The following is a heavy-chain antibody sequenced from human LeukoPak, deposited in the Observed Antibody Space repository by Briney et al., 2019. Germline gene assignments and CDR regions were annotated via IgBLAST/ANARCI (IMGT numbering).Heavy chain of an antibody. J-gene: IGHJ6*03. V-gene: IGHV3-21*01. Sequence: GGSLRLSCAASGFTFSDYNMNWVRQAPGKGLECVSFITSTSLNIYYADSVKGRLTISRDNAKNSLFLQMNSLRAEDTAVYYCARVGPEGSSSSWYMDVWGKGTTVTVSS. CDR1: GFTFSDYN. CDR2: ITSTSLNI. D-gene: IGHD6-13*01. CDR3: ARVGPEGSSSSWYMDV.